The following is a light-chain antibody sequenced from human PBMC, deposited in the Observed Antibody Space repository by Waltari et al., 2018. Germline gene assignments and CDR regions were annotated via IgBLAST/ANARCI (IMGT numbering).Light chain of an antibody. CDR2: DVS. J-gene: IGKJ2*01. CDR3: QQYNSYSYT. CDR1: QTINNW. V-gene: IGKV1-5*01. Sequence: DIQMTQSPSTLSAFVGDRVTITCRASQTINNWLAWYQQKPGKAPKLLIYDVSSLESGVPSRFRGSGSGTEFTLTISSLQPDDFATYYCQQYNSYSYTFGQGTKLEIK.